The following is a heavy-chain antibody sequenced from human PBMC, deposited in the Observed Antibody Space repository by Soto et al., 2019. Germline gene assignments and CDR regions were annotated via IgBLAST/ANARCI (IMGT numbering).Heavy chain of an antibody. D-gene: IGHD5-18*01. CDR3: ARDSAVETAMVSGYGMDV. CDR1: GGTFSSYT. Sequence: QVQLVQSGAEVKKPGSSVKVSCKASGGTFSSYTISWVRQAPGQGLEWMGRIIPILGIANYAQKFQGRVTITADKSTSTAYMELSSLRSEDTAVYYCARDSAVETAMVSGYGMDVWGQGTTVTVSS. CDR2: IIPILGIA. J-gene: IGHJ6*02. V-gene: IGHV1-69*08.